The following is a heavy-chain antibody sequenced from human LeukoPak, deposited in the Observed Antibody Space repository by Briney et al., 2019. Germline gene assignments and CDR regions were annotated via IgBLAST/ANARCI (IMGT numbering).Heavy chain of an antibody. V-gene: IGHV1-69*01. CDR1: GGTFSSYA. CDR3: ARAHRYCSSTSCYDWATYYYYYGMDV. CDR2: IIPIFGTA. J-gene: IGHJ6*02. Sequence: ASVKVSCKAPGGTFSSYAISWVRQAPGQGLEWMGGIIPIFGTANYAQKFQGRVTITADESTSTAYMELSSLRSEDTAVYYCARAHRYCSSTSCYDWATYYYYYGMDVWGQGTTVTVSS. D-gene: IGHD2-2*01.